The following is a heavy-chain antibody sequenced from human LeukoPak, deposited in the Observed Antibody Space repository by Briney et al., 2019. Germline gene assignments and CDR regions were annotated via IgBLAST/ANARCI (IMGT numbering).Heavy chain of an antibody. J-gene: IGHJ4*02. Sequence: GGSLRLPCAASGFTFSTYSMNWVRQAPGQGLEWVSYISSISNTIHYADSVKGRFSISRDNAKNSLYLQMNSLRAEDTAVYYCVRDLSRYRPADYWGQGTLVTVSS. CDR1: GFTFSTYS. V-gene: IGHV3-48*01. CDR2: ISSISNTI. D-gene: IGHD2-2*01. CDR3: VRDLSRYRPADY.